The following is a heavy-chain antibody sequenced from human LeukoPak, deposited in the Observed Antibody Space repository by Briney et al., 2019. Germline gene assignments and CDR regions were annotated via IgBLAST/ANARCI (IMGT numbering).Heavy chain of an antibody. CDR2: ISYDGSNK. J-gene: IGHJ3*02. D-gene: IGHD7-27*01. V-gene: IGHV3-30-3*01. CDR1: GFTFSSYA. Sequence: GGSLRLSCAASGFTFSSYAMHWVRQAPGKGLEWVAVISYDGSNKYYADSVKGRFTISRDNSKNTLYLQMNSLRAEDTAVYYCASDWADAFDIWDQGTMVTVSS. CDR3: ASDWADAFDI.